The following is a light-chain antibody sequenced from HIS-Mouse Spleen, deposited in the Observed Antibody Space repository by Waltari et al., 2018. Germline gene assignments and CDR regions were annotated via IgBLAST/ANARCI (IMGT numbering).Light chain of an antibody. Sequence: QSALTQPASVSGSPVQSITISCPCTSSDVGSYNLVPWYQQHPGKAPKLMIYEGSKRPSGVSNRFSGSKSGNTASLTISGLQAEDEADYYCCSYAGSSTVFGGGTKLTVL. V-gene: IGLV2-23*01. CDR3: CSYAGSSTV. CDR2: EGS. CDR1: SSDVGSYNL. J-gene: IGLJ3*02.